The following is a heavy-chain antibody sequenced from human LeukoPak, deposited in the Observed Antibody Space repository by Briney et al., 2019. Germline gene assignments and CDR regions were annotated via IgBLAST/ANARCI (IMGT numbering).Heavy chain of an antibody. J-gene: IGHJ4*02. CDR3: AKDYYESGSYYQRDFDH. CDR2: IWSDGRRI. Sequence: QTGGSLRLSCVASGFPFRSYAMNWVRQAPGKGPERVAAIWSDGRRIYYADSVRGRFTISRDDSKNTLYLQMNTLRAEDTAVYYCAKDYYESGSYYQRDFDHWGQGTLVTVSS. D-gene: IGHD3-10*01. CDR1: GFPFRSYA. V-gene: IGHV3-33*06.